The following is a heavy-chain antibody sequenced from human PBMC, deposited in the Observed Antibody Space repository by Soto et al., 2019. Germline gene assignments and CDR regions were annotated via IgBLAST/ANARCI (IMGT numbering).Heavy chain of an antibody. CDR3: ARGGGVGVAGSAAFDM. J-gene: IGHJ3*02. Sequence: QLHLVQSGAVVKKPGASVTVSCSASGYPVTAYYMHWVRQAPGRGLEWMGGINPATGAAKYTQTFQGRVTMTRDTATSTVFMELSGLTSADPAVFYCARGGGVGVAGSAAFDMWGQGTLVTVSS. D-gene: IGHD3-3*01. CDR1: GYPVTAYY. V-gene: IGHV1-2*02. CDR2: INPATGAA.